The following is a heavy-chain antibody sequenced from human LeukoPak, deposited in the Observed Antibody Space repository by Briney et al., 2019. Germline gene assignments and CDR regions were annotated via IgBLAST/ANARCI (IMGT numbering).Heavy chain of an antibody. D-gene: IGHD4-17*01. CDR2: IYTSGST. CDR1: GGSISSYY. V-gene: IGHV4-4*07. CDR3: AREETTMKRIDIRSGFDP. J-gene: IGHJ5*02. Sequence: PSETLSLTCTVSGGSISSYYWSWIRQPAGKGLEWIGRIYTSGSTNYNPSLKSRVTMSVDTSKNQFSLRLSSVTAADTAVYYCAREETTMKRIDIRSGFDPWGQGTLVTVSS.